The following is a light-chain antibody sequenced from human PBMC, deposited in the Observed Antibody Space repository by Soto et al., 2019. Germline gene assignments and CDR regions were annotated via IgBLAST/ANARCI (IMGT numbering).Light chain of an antibody. V-gene: IGLV2-14*01. CDR2: DVS. CDR1: SSDVGAYNF. CDR3: ISYTRSSTGV. J-gene: IGLJ2*01. Sequence: QSALTQPGSVSGYPGQSITISCTGTSSDVGAYNFVSWYQQHPGKAPKLMIYDVSTRPSGVSNRFSGSKSANTASLTISGLQAENEADYYCISYTRSSTGVFGGRTKVTVL.